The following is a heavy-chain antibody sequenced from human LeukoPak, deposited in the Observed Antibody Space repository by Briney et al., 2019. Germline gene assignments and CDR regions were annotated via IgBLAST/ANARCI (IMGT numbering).Heavy chain of an antibody. CDR3: ARKTDTTVGGDY. D-gene: IGHD1-26*01. J-gene: IGHJ4*02. V-gene: IGHV3-53*01. CDR1: EFTVSRNY. Sequence: GGSLRLSCAVSEFTVSRNYMNWVRQAPGKGLEWVSLIYSGGDTEYADSVRGRFTISRDNSKNTLFLQMNSLRAEDTAVYYCARKTDTTVGGDYWGRGTLVTVSS. CDR2: IYSGGDT.